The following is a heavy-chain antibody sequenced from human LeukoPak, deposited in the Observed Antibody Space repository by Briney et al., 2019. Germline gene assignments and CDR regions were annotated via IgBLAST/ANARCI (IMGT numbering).Heavy chain of an antibody. V-gene: IGHV3-30*04. CDR3: ARAFSPYYYDSSGYYWESAFDI. Sequence: GGSLRLSCAASGFTFSSYAMHWVRQAPGKGLEWVAVISYDGSNKYYADSVKGRFTISRDNSKNTLYLQTNSLRAEDTAVYYCARAFSPYYYDSSGYYWESAFDIWGQGTMVTVSS. D-gene: IGHD3-22*01. J-gene: IGHJ3*02. CDR1: GFTFSSYA. CDR2: ISYDGSNK.